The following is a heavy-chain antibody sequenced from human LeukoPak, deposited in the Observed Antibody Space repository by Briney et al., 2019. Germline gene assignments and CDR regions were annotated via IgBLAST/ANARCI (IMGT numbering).Heavy chain of an antibody. J-gene: IGHJ4*02. CDR3: AKGHYSGHDPPRD. CDR1: GGSISSSSYY. Sequence: SETLSLTCTVSGGSISSSSYYWGWIRQPPGKGLEWIGSIYYSGSTYYNPSLKSRVTISVDTSKNQFSLKLSSVTAADTAVYYCAKGHYSGHDPPRDWGQGTLVTVSS. V-gene: IGHV4-39*01. CDR2: IYYSGST. D-gene: IGHD5-12*01.